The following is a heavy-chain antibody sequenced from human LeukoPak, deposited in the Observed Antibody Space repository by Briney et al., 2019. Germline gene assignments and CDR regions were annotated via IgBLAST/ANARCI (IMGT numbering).Heavy chain of an antibody. Sequence: GGSLRLSCAASGFTFSSYEMNWVRQAPGKGLEWVSYISSSGSTIYYADSVKGRFTISRDNAKNTVYLQMNSLRAEDTAVYYCARDPLYYFDYWGQGTLVTVSS. CDR3: ARDPLYYFDY. CDR1: GFTFSSYE. V-gene: IGHV3-48*03. J-gene: IGHJ4*02. CDR2: ISSSGSTI.